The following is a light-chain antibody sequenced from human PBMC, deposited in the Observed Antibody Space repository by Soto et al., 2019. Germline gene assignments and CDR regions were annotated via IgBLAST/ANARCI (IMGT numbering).Light chain of an antibody. CDR1: QSVSSY. J-gene: IGKJ4*01. Sequence: EIVLTQSPATLSLSPGERATLSCRASQSVSSYLAWYQQKPGQAPRLLIYDASNRATGIPARFSGSGSGTDFTLAISCLEPEDFAVYYWQQRSNWPLLTFGGGTKVEIK. V-gene: IGKV3-11*01. CDR3: QQRSNWPLLT. CDR2: DAS.